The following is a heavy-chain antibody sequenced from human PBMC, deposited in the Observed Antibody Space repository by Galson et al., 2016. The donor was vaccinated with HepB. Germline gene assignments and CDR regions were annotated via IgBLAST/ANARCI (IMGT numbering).Heavy chain of an antibody. Sequence: SETLSLTCIVSGDSVSNSTYYWTWIRQPPGKGLEWIGFINYSGSSNYNPSLKSRLTLSVDTSKNQLSLKLTSVTADDTAIYYCARRTFTWVRVREFEGNGYYFDYWGQGTLVTVSS. CDR2: INYSGSS. CDR1: GDSVSNSTYY. D-gene: IGHD3-10*01. J-gene: IGHJ4*02. V-gene: IGHV4-61*01. CDR3: ARRTFTWVRVREFEGNGYYFDY.